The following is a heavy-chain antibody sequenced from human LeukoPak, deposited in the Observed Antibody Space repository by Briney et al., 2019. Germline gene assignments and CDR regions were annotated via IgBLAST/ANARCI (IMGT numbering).Heavy chain of an antibody. V-gene: IGHV3-23*01. CDR3: ANEYSKGDI. Sequence: PGGSLRLSCAASGFTFSDFWMHWVRQAPGKGLEWVSAISGSGGSTYYADSVKGRFTISRDNSKNTLYLQMNSLRAEDTAVYYCANEYSKGDIWGQGTMVTVSS. CDR1: GFTFSDFW. CDR2: ISGSGGST. J-gene: IGHJ3*02. D-gene: IGHD4-11*01.